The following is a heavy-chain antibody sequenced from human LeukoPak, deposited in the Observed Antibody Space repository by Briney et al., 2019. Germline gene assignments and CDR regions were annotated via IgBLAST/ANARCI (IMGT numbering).Heavy chain of an antibody. CDR2: ISYDGSNK. Sequence: PGGSLRLSCAASGLTFSSYGMHWVRQAPGEGLGWVAVISYDGSNKYYADSVKGRFTISRDNSKNTLYLQMNSLRAEDTAVYYCAKDSKPAQGYRSGGSCPLGPRTELQHGGQGTLVTVSS. J-gene: IGHJ1*01. V-gene: IGHV3-30*18. CDR1: GLTFSSYG. D-gene: IGHD2-15*01. CDR3: AKDSKPAQGYRSGGSCPLGPRTELQH.